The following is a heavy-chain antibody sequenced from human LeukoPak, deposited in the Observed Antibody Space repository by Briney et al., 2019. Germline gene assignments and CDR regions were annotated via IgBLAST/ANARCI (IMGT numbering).Heavy chain of an antibody. Sequence: SETLSLTCTVSGGSVSSYYWSWIRQPPGKGLEWIGYIYYSGSTNYKPSLKSRVTISVDTSKNQFSLKLSSVTAADTAVYYCASLLLWFGELTSWDYWGQGTLVSVSS. CDR2: IYYSGST. D-gene: IGHD3-10*01. CDR3: ASLLLWFGELTSWDY. J-gene: IGHJ4*02. CDR1: GGSVSSYY. V-gene: IGHV4-59*08.